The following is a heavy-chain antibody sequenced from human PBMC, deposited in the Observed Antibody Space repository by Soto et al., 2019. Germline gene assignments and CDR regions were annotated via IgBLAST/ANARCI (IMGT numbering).Heavy chain of an antibody. V-gene: IGHV1-69*13. CDR2: IILPFGTA. CDR3: ARGTDYAGYCDY. D-gene: IGHD4-17*01. Sequence: SVKVSSKAFGGAFINYAIRWVRQAPRQGLGWLEGIILPFGTANYAQKFQGRVTSTADDTMTTAYIELSGLRSEVTADYSCARGTDYAGYCDYWEQGTLGTVAS. CDR1: GGAFINYA. J-gene: IGHJ4*02.